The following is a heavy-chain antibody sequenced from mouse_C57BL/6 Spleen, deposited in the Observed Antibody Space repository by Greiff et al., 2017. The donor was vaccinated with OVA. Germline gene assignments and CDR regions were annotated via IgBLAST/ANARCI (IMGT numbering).Heavy chain of an antibody. J-gene: IGHJ4*01. CDR3: ARNKGGVSSPYAMDY. CDR1: GFSLTSYA. CDR2: IWTGGGT. Sequence: VKLMESGPGLVAPSQSLSITCTVSGFSLTSYAISWVRQPPGTGLEWLGVIWTGGGTNYNSALKSRLSISKDNSKSQVFLKMNSLQTDDTARYYCARNKGGVSSPYAMDYWGQGTSVTVSS. D-gene: IGHD1-1*01. V-gene: IGHV2-9-1*01.